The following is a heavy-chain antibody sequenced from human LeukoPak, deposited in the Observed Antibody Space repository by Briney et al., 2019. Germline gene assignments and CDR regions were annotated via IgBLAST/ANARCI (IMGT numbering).Heavy chain of an antibody. CDR2: INWNGGST. Sequence: PGGSLRLSCAASGFTFDDYGMSWVRQAPGKGPEWVSGINWNGGSTGYADSVKGRFTISRDNAKNSLYLQMNSLRAEDTALYYCVRVMLPASGWYSDYWGQGTLVTVSS. V-gene: IGHV3-20*04. J-gene: IGHJ4*02. CDR1: GFTFDDYG. D-gene: IGHD6-19*01. CDR3: VRVMLPASGWYSDY.